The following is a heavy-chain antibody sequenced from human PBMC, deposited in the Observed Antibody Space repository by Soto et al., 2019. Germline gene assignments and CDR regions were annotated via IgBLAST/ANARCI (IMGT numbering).Heavy chain of an antibody. D-gene: IGHD3-10*01. V-gene: IGHV3-23*01. CDR3: AKGRGGSGSLTPRVDF. Sequence: EVQLLESGGGLVQPGGSLRLSCAASGFTFNNYAMTWVRNAPGKGLEWVSAISGGGDTTSYADSVKGRFTVSRDGSKNTLYLQMSSLRAEDTALYYCAKGRGGSGSLTPRVDFWGQGTLVTVSS. CDR1: GFTFNNYA. CDR2: ISGGGDTT. J-gene: IGHJ4*02.